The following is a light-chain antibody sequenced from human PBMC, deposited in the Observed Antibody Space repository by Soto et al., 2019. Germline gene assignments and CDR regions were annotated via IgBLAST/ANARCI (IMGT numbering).Light chain of an antibody. V-gene: IGKV1-5*03. J-gene: IGKJ2*01. CDR1: QSISSW. CDR3: QQYNSYSPAYT. CDR2: KAS. Sequence: DIQMTQSPSTLSASVGDRVTITCRASQSISSWLAWYQQKPGKAPKLLIYKASSLESGVPSRFSGSGSGTEFTLTINSLQPDDFATYYCQQYNSYSPAYTFGQGTKLEIK.